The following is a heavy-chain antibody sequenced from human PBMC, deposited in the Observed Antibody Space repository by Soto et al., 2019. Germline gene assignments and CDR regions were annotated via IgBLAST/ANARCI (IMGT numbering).Heavy chain of an antibody. D-gene: IGHD2-15*01. V-gene: IGHV4-31*03. CDR2: IYYSGST. J-gene: IGHJ4*02. CDR1: GGSIGSSGYY. Sequence: PSETLSLTCTVSGGSIGSSGYYWTWIRQHPGKGLEWIGYIYYSGSTYYTSSLKSRTTISRDTSKNQFSLKLSSVTAADTAVYYCARAVEFRYFDYWGQGPLVTVSS. CDR3: ARAVEFRYFDY.